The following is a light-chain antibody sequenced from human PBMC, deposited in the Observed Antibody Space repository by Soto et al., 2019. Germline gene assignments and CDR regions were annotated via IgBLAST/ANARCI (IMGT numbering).Light chain of an antibody. J-gene: IGKJ1*01. CDR1: QSVSSN. CDR3: QQERT. CDR2: GAS. Sequence: EIVMTQSPATLSVSPGERATLSCRASQSVSSNLAWYQQKPGQAPRLLIYGASTRATGIPARFSVSGSGTEFTLTFISLQSEDFAVYYCQQERTFVQGTKVEIK. V-gene: IGKV3-15*01.